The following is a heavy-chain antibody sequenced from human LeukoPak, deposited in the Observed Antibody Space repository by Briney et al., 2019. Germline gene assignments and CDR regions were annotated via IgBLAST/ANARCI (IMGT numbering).Heavy chain of an antibody. CDR1: GFTFSSYG. CDR2: KSYDGSNK. J-gene: IGHJ2*01. V-gene: IGHV3-30*18. D-gene: IGHD6-19*01. Sequence: PWGSLRLSCAASGFTFSSYGMHWVRQAPGKGLEWVAIKSYDGSNKYYADSVQGRFTISRDNSKNTLYLQMNSLRAEDTAVYYCAKDLGGGSGCYDLWGRGTLVTVS. CDR3: AKDLGGGSGCYDL.